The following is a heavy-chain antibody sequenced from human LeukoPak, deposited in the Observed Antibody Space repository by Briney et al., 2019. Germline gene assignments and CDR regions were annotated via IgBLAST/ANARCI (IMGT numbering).Heavy chain of an antibody. Sequence: GGSLRLSCAASGFTFSGYWMSWVRQAPGKGLEWVANIKKDGSEKYYVDSVKGQFTISRDNAENSLYLQMNSLRAEDTAAYYCARVNWYFDYWGQGTLVTVSS. CDR2: IKKDGSEK. CDR1: GFTFSGYW. J-gene: IGHJ4*02. CDR3: ARVNWYFDY. D-gene: IGHD1-1*01. V-gene: IGHV3-7*04.